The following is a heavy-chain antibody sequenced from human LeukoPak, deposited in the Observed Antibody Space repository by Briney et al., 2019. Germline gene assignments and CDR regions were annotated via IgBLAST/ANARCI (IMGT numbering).Heavy chain of an antibody. J-gene: IGHJ4*02. CDR2: ISYDGTNK. V-gene: IGHV3-30-3*01. D-gene: IGHD1-7*01. CDR1: GFTFSSHA. CDR3: VRYQNYALDC. Sequence: QPGRSLRLSCAASGFTFSSHAMHWVRQAPGKGLEWVVAISYDGTNKYYADSVKGRFTISRDNSKNTLYLQMNSLRAEDTAVYYCVRYQNYALDCWGQGTLVTVSS.